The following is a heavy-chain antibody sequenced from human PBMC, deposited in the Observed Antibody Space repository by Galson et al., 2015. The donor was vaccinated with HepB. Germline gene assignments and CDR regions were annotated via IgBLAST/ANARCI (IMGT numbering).Heavy chain of an antibody. J-gene: IGHJ2*01. V-gene: IGHV6-1*01. CDR2: TYYRSKWYS. CDR3: ARDPLAVAGKDWYFDL. D-gene: IGHD6-19*01. CDR1: GDSVSSHSAA. Sequence: CAISGDSVSSHSAAWDWIRQSPSRGLEWLGRTYYRSKWYSDYADSVKSRITIHPDTSKNQFSLQLTSVTPDDTAVYYCARDPLAVAGKDWYFDLRGRGTLVTVSS.